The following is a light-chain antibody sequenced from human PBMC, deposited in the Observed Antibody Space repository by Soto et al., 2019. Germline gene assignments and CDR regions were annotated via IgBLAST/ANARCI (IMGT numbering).Light chain of an antibody. CDR1: SSNIGAGCD. J-gene: IGLJ2*01. V-gene: IGLV1-40*01. Sequence: QSVLTQPPSVSGAPGQRVTISCTGSSSNIGAGCDVHWYQQLPGTAPKLLIYGNSNRPSGVPDRFSGSKSGTSASLANTGLQAEDVADYYCQSYDSSLSPVVFGGGTKLTVL. CDR3: QSYDSSLSPVV. CDR2: GNS.